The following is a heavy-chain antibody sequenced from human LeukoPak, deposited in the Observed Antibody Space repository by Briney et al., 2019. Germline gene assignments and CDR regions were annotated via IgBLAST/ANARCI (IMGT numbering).Heavy chain of an antibody. CDR1: GFTFSSYA. Sequence: GSLRLSCAASGFTFSSYAMHWVRQAPGKGLEWVAVISYDGSNKYYADSVKGRFTISRDNSKNTLYLQMNSLRAEDTAVYYCARGSNYYDSSGYQGPYDYWGQGTLVTVSS. D-gene: IGHD3-22*01. V-gene: IGHV3-30-3*01. J-gene: IGHJ4*02. CDR3: ARGSNYYDSSGYQGPYDY. CDR2: ISYDGSNK.